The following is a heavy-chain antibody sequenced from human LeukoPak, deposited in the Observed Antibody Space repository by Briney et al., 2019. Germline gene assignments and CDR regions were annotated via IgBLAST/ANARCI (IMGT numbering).Heavy chain of an antibody. CDR1: GFTFSSYA. V-gene: IGHV3-30-3*01. CDR3: ARGGYYYDSSGLDY. CDR2: ISYDGSNK. D-gene: IGHD3-22*01. J-gene: IGHJ4*02. Sequence: GRSLRLSCAASGFTFSSYAMHWVRQAPGKGLERVAVISYDGSNKYYADSVKGRFTISRDNSKNTLYLQMNSLRAEDTAVYYCARGGYYYDSSGLDYWGQGTLVTVSS.